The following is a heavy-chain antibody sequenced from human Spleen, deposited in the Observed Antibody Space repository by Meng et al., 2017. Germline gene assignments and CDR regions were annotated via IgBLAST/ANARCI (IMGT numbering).Heavy chain of an antibody. CDR1: GGSISSSSYY. Sequence: RLQLQESGPGLGKPSETLSLTCTVSGGSISSSSYYWGWIRQPPGKGLEWIGSMYYRGSTYYNPSLKSRVTISVDTSKNQFSLKLSSVTAADTAVYYCARGLNWFDPWGQGTLVTVSS. J-gene: IGHJ5*02. V-gene: IGHV4-39*06. CDR2: MYYRGST. CDR3: ARGLNWFDP.